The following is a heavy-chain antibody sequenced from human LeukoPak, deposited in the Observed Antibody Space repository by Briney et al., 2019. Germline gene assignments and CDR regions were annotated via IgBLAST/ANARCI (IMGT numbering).Heavy chain of an antibody. CDR3: ARQVPGIAAAGLREFDY. D-gene: IGHD6-13*01. CDR2: ISYDGSNK. Sequence: GGSLRLSCAASGFTFSSYAMHWVRQAPGKGLEWVAVISYDGSNKYYADSVKGRFTISRDNSKNSLYLQMNSLRAEDTAVYYCARQVPGIAAAGLREFDYWGQGTLVTVSS. V-gene: IGHV3-30-3*01. J-gene: IGHJ4*02. CDR1: GFTFSSYA.